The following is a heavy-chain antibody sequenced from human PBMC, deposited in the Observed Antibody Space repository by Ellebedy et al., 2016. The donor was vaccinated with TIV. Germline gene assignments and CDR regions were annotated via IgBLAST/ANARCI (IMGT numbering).Heavy chain of an antibody. CDR3: AKDRDLWFGDHGWYFDL. V-gene: IGHV3-23*01. D-gene: IGHD3-10*01. J-gene: IGHJ2*01. Sequence: GESLKISXAASGFTFSSYAMSWVRQAPGKGLEWVSAISGSGGSTYYADSVKGRFTISRDNSKNTLYLQMNSLRAEDTAVYYCAKDRDLWFGDHGWYFDLWGRGTLVTVSS. CDR2: ISGSGGST. CDR1: GFTFSSYA.